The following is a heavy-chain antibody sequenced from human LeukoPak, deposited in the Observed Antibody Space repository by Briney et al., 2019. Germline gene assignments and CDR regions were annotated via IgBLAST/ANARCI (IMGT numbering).Heavy chain of an antibody. CDR2: IYYSGTT. D-gene: IGHD3-22*01. Sequence: SQTLSLTCTVSGGSISTYSWSWIRQPPGKGLEWIWYIYYSGTTNYNSSLKSRVTISVDTSKNEFSLKLSSVTAADTAVYYCARLDSSGNYVDYWGQGTLVTVSS. CDR1: GGSISTYS. CDR3: ARLDSSGNYVDY. J-gene: IGHJ4*02. V-gene: IGHV4-59*08.